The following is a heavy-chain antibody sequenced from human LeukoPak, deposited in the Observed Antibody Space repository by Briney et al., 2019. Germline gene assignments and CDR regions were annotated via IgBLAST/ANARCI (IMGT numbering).Heavy chain of an antibody. Sequence: GGSLRLSCAASGFTFSTYSMTWVRQAPGKGLEWVSSIYPSGDSTFYADSVKGRFTISRDNSKNTLYLQMSSLRTEDTAIYYCAKDVVPDSGWDLDYWGQGTLVTVSS. J-gene: IGHJ4*02. CDR1: GFTFSTYS. CDR3: AKDVVPDSGWDLDY. D-gene: IGHD6-19*01. CDR2: IYPSGDST. V-gene: IGHV3-23*01.